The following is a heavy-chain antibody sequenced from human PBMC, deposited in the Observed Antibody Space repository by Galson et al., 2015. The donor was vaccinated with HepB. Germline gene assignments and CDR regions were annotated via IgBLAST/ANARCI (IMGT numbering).Heavy chain of an antibody. J-gene: IGHJ4*02. CDR3: ARHVLTPLIFGGSHIDY. D-gene: IGHD3-9*01. V-gene: IGHV4-61*02. CDR2: IYNSGST. Sequence: QVQLQESGPGLVKPSQTLSLTCTVSGGSISSRSHYWSWIRQPAGKGLEWIGRIYNSGSTNYNPSLKSRVTMSVDTSKNQFSLKLSSVTAADTAVYYCARHVLTPLIFGGSHIDYWGQGTLVTVSS. CDR1: GGSISSRSHY.